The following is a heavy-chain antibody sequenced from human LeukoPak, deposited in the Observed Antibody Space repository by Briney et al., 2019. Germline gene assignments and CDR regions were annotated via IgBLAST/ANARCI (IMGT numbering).Heavy chain of an antibody. D-gene: IGHD3-16*01. CDR3: ARDYTGQIEY. V-gene: IGHV3-23*01. CDR1: GFTFSSYA. CDR2: ISGSGDYT. J-gene: IGHJ4*02. Sequence: GGSLRLSCAASGFTFSSYAMSWVRQAPGKGLEWVSGISGSGDYTYYADSVKGRFTISRDNSKNTLYLQMNSLRAEDTAVYYCARDYTGQIEYWGQGTLVTVSS.